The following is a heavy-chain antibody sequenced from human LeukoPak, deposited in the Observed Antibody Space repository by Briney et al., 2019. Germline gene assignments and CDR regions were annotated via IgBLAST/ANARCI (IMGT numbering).Heavy chain of an antibody. D-gene: IGHD2-15*01. Sequence: PGGSLRLSCAASGFTVSSNYMSWVRQAPGKGLKWVSVIYSGGSTYYAGSVKGQFTISRDNSKNTLYLQVNSLRAEDTAVYYCARVLSGRGSLYSYYYYMDVWGKGTTVTISS. CDR1: GFTVSSNY. J-gene: IGHJ6*03. CDR2: IYSGGST. CDR3: ARVLSGRGSLYSYYYYMDV. V-gene: IGHV3-53*01.